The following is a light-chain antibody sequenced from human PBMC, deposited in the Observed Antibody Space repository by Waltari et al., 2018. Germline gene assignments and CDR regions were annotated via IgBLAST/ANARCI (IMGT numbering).Light chain of an antibody. CDR1: SSNVGNNY. V-gene: IGLV1-51*01. J-gene: IGLJ2*01. CDR2: DNI. Sequence: QSVLTQPPSVSAAPGQKGTIPCSGSSSNVGNNYVAWYQQFPGTAPKLLIYDNIKRPSGIPDRFAGSKSGTSATLGITGLQTGDEADYYCGTWDSSLRGGVFGGGTKLTVL. CDR3: GTWDSSLRGGV.